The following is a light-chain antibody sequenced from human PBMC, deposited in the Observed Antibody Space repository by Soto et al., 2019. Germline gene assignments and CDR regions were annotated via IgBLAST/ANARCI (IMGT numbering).Light chain of an antibody. V-gene: IGKV3-20*01. CDR3: EQYGSSRRT. CDR2: GAS. Sequence: EIVLTQSPATLSLSPGGRATLSSRAIQGVDGDHLAWYQQKSGQAPRPLIFGASSRAIGIPDRFSGAGSGTDFTLTISRLEPEDSAVYYCEQYGSSRRTFGQGTKVDIK. CDR1: QGVDGDH. J-gene: IGKJ1*01.